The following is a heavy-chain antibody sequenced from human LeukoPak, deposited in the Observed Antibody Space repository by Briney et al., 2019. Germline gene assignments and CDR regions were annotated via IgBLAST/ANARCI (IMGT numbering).Heavy chain of an antibody. CDR3: AREPTTTNYYFDY. V-gene: IGHV3-72*01. J-gene: IGHJ4*02. Sequence: GGSLRLSCAASGFSFSDHYMDWVRQHPGKGLEWVGCTRNKANSYTTEYAASVKGRFTISRDDSKNSLYLQMNSLKTEDTAVYYCAREPTTTNYYFDYWGQGTLVTVSS. CDR2: TRNKANSYTT. D-gene: IGHD1-1*01. CDR1: GFSFSDHY.